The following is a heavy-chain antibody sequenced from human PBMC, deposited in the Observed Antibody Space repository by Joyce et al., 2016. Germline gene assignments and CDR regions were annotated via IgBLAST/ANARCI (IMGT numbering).Heavy chain of an antibody. CDR2: IHTIGII. CDR3: ARGGKAFSSTTSRNAFDI. CDR1: DDSITSHF. V-gene: IGHV4-4*07. J-gene: IGHJ3*02. Sequence: QVQLQESGPGLMKPSETLSLTCTVSDDSITSHFWTWIRQPAGRGLEWIGRIHTIGIINYNPSLKSRVTMSIDTSTNQFSLSLSSVTAADTDVYYCARGGKAFSSTTSRNAFDIWGQGTVVSVSS. D-gene: IGHD2-2*01.